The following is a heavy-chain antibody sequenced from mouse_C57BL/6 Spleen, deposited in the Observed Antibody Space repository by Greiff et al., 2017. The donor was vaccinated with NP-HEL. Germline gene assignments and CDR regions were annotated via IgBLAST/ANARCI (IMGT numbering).Heavy chain of an antibody. D-gene: IGHD2-5*01. CDR3: ARRGSNGAMDY. J-gene: IGHJ4*01. Sequence: QVQLQQPGAELVKPGASVKLSCKASGYTFTSYWMHWVKQRPGQGLEWIGMIHPNSGSTNYNEKFKSKATLTVDKSSSTAYMQLSSLTSEDSAVYYCARRGSNGAMDYWGQGTSVTVSS. CDR1: GYTFTSYW. CDR2: IHPNSGST. V-gene: IGHV1-64*01.